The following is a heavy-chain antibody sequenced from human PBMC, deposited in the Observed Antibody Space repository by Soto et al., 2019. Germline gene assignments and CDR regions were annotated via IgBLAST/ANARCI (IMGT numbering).Heavy chain of an antibody. CDR3: TTCQIYYGSGSYYNEDNGNWFDP. Sequence: PGGSLRLSCAASGFTFSNAWMSWVRQAPGKGLEWVGRIKSKTDGGTTDYAAPVKGRFTISRDDSKNTLYLQMNSLKTEDTAVYYCTTCQIYYGSGSYYNEDNGNWFDPWGQGT. CDR2: IKSKTDGGTT. J-gene: IGHJ5*02. V-gene: IGHV3-15*01. CDR1: GFTFSNAW. D-gene: IGHD3-10*01.